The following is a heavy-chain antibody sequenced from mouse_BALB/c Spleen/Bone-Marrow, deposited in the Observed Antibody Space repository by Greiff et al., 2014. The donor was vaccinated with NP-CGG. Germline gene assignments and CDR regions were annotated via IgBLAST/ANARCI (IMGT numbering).Heavy chain of an antibody. V-gene: IGHV1-5*01. CDR1: GYSFTSYW. J-gene: IGHJ1*01. CDR3: TRNWDWYFDV. D-gene: IGHD4-1*01. CDR2: IYPGNSDT. Sequence: EVQLQQSGTVLTRPGASVKMSCKASGYSFTSYWMHWVKQRPGQGLGWIGAIYPGNSDTTYNQKFKGKAKLTAVTSASTAYMELSSLTNEDSAVYYCTRNWDWYFDVWGAGTTVTVSS.